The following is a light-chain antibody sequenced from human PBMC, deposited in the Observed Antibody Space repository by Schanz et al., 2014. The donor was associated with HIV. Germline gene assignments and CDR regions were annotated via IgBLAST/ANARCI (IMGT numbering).Light chain of an antibody. CDR1: QGVGTY. CDR3: QQLNSFPYT. CDR2: AAS. J-gene: IGKJ2*01. V-gene: IGKV1-9*01. Sequence: DIQMTQSPSSLSASVGDRVTITCRASQGVGTYLAWYQQKPGKVPKLLIYAASTLQGGVPSRFSGSGSGTDFTLTINGLQPDDFATYYCQQLNSFPYTFGQGTMLEIK.